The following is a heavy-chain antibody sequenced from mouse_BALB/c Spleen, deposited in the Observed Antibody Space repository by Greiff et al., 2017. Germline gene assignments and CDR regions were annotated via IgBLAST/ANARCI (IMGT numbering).Heavy chain of an antibody. V-gene: IGHV5-12-2*01. J-gene: IGHJ4*01. Sequence: EVKVVESGGGLVQPGGSLKLSCAASGFTFSSYTMSWVRQTPEKRLEWVAYISNGGGSTYHPDTVKGRFTISRDNAKNTLYLQMSSLKSEDTAMYYCARHGGLRQGSYYAMDYWGQGTSVTVSS. CDR3: ARHGGLRQGSYYAMDY. CDR2: ISNGGGST. D-gene: IGHD2-4*01. CDR1: GFTFSSYT.